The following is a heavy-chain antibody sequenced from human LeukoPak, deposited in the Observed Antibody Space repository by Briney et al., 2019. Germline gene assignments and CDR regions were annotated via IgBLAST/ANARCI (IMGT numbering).Heavy chain of an antibody. J-gene: IGHJ4*02. D-gene: IGHD3-10*01. CDR3: ARAGFGELGPADY. CDR1: GFTVSSNY. CDR2: IYSGGST. V-gene: IGHV3-53*01. Sequence: GSLRLSCAASGFTVSSNYMSWVRQAPGKGLEWVSVIYSGGSTYYADSVKGRFTISRDNSKNTLYLQMNSLRAEDTAVYYCARAGFGELGPADYWGQGTLVTVSS.